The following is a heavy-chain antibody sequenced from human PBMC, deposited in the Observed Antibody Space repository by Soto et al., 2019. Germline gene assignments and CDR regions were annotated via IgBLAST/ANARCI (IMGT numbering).Heavy chain of an antibody. J-gene: IGHJ5*02. CDR2: IIPILGIA. V-gene: IGHV1-69*02. Sequence: QVQLVQSGAEVKKPGSSVKVSCKASGGTFSSYTISWVRQAPGQGLEWMGRIIPILGIANYAQKFQGRVTITADKSTSTADMELSSLRSEDTAVYSCARADRRLNWFDPWGQGTLVTVSS. CDR3: ARADRRLNWFDP. CDR1: GGTFSSYT.